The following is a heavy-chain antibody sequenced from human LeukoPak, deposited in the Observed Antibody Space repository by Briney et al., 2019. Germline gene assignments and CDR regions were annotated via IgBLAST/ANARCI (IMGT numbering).Heavy chain of an antibody. V-gene: IGHV3-15*01. Sequence: GGSLRLSCAGSGFTFSNAWMNWVRQVPEKGLEWVGRIKSKPNGGTTDYAAPVKGRLSISRDDSKNTVYVQMNSLKTEDTAVYYCATGGYYLDYWGQGTLVTVSS. J-gene: IGHJ4*02. CDR3: ATGGYYLDY. CDR2: IKSKPNGGTT. D-gene: IGHD3-16*01. CDR1: GFTFSNAW.